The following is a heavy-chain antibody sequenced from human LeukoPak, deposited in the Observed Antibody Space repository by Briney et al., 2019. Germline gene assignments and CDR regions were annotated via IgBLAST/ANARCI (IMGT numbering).Heavy chain of an antibody. J-gene: IGHJ4*02. CDR2: INSDGSST. CDR3: AKDWDQLLYYFDY. D-gene: IGHD2-2*01. Sequence: GGSLRLSCAASGFTFSSYWMHWVRQAPGKGLVWVSRINSDGSSTSYADSVKGRFTISRDNSKNTLYLQMDSLRAEDTAVHYCAKDWDQLLYYFDYWGQGTLVTVSS. V-gene: IGHV3-74*01. CDR1: GFTFSSYW.